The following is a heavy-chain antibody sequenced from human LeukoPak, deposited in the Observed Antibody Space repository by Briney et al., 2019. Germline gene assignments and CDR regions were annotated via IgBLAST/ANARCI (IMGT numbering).Heavy chain of an antibody. D-gene: IGHD3-10*01. CDR1: GFTLICCG. CDR2: IRYDGSTK. Sequence: GGSLRLSCAASGFTLICCGMHWVRQAPGKGLEWVAFIRYDGSTKYYTDSVKGRFTISRDNSRDTLYLQMNSLRAEDTAVYYCARDYAGLRGPFDYWGQGTLVTVSS. CDR3: ARDYAGLRGPFDY. J-gene: IGHJ4*02. V-gene: IGHV3-30*02.